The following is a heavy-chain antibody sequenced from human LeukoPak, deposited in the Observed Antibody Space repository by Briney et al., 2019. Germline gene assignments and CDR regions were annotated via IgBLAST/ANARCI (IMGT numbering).Heavy chain of an antibody. J-gene: IGHJ4*02. V-gene: IGHV1-18*01. CDR3: AREDGDSSSWYGEFDY. CDR2: ISAYNGNT. Sequence: ASVKVSCKASGYTFTRYGISWVRQAPGQGLEWMGWISAYNGNTNYAQKLQGRVTMTTDTSTSTAYMELRSLRSDDTAVYYCAREDGDSSSWYGEFDYWGQGTLVTVSS. CDR1: GYTFTRYG. D-gene: IGHD6-13*01.